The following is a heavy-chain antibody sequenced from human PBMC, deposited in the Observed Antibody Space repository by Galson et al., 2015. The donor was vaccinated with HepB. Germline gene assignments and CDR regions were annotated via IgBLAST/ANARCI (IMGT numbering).Heavy chain of an antibody. Sequence: SLRLSCAVSGFTVSSSYMSWVRQAPGKGLEWVSVIYSGGITHYAASVKGGFTISRDNSKNTLYLQMNSLRVDDTAVYYCARGAVAGLYFDYWGQGTLVTVSS. CDR1: GFTVSSSY. J-gene: IGHJ4*02. V-gene: IGHV3-66*01. CDR2: IYSGGIT. CDR3: ARGAVAGLYFDY. D-gene: IGHD6-19*01.